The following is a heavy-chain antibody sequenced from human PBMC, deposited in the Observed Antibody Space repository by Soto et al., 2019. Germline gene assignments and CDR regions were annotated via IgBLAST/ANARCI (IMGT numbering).Heavy chain of an antibody. V-gene: IGHV3-23*01. CDR1: GFIFSNYA. CDR2: ISGSGVNT. Sequence: GGSLRLSCAASGFIFSNYAMSWVRQAPGKGPEWVSSISGSGVNTFYADSVKGRFTISRDNSKNMLYLQMSSLRAEDTALYYCAKDFLHDRGAFDIWGQGTMVTVSS. D-gene: IGHD3-10*01. CDR3: AKDFLHDRGAFDI. J-gene: IGHJ3*02.